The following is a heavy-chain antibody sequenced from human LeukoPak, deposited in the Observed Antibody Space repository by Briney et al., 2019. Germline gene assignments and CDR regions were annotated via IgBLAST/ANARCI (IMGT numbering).Heavy chain of an antibody. V-gene: IGHV4-34*01. CDR1: GGSFSGYY. Sequence: SETLSLTCAVYGGSFSGYYWSWIRQPPGKGLEWIGEINHSGSTNYNPSLKSRVTISVDTSKNQFSLKLSSVTAADTAVYYCARGAYYYYDSSGYYYYYYYMDVWGKGTTVTVSS. D-gene: IGHD3-22*01. J-gene: IGHJ6*03. CDR2: INHSGST. CDR3: ARGAYYYYDSSGYYYYYYYMDV.